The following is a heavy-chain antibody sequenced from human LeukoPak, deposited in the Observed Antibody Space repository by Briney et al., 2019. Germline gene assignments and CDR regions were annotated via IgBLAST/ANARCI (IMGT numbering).Heavy chain of an antibody. D-gene: IGHD6-13*01. Sequence: SETLSLTCTVSGGSISSYYWSWIRQPAGKGLEWIGRIYTSGSTNYNPSLKSRVTMSVDTSKNQFSLKLSSVTAADTAVYYCARGGYSSSWYDDYYYYYMDVWGKGTTVTVSS. V-gene: IGHV4-4*07. CDR2: IYTSGST. CDR3: ARGGYSSSWYDDYYYYYMDV. CDR1: GGSISSYY. J-gene: IGHJ6*03.